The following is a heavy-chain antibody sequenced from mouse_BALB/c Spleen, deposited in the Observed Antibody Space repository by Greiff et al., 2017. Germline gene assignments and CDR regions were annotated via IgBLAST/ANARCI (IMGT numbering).Heavy chain of an antibody. J-gene: IGHJ2*01. CDR1: GFNIKDTY. D-gene: IGHD2-1*01. Sequence: EVQLQQSGAELVKPGASVKLSCTASGFNIKDTYMHWVKQRPEQGLEWIGRIDPANGNTKYDPKFQGKATITADTSSNTAYLQLSSLTSEDTAVYYCARGYGNYVDYFDDWGQGTTLTVSS. V-gene: IGHV14-3*02. CDR2: IDPANGNT. CDR3: ARGYGNYVDYFDD.